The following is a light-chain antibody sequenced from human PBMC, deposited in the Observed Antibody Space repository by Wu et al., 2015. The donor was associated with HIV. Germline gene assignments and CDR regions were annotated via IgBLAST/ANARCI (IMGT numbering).Light chain of an antibody. CDR1: ESVGSH. Sequence: EFVLTQSPVTLSLSPGERATLSCRASESVGSHLAWYQQKRGQAPRLLIHGASNRATGIPARFSGSGSGTHFSLTISSLEPEDFAVYYCQQGRNWPLTFGQGTRLEIK. CDR2: GAS. V-gene: IGKV3-11*01. J-gene: IGKJ5*01. CDR3: QQGRNWPLT.